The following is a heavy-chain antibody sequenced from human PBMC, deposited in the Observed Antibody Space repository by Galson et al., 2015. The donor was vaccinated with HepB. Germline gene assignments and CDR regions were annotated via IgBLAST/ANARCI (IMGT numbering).Heavy chain of an antibody. J-gene: IGHJ4*02. D-gene: IGHD5-24*01. CDR1: GFTFSNYV. Sequence: SLRLSCAASGFTFSNYVMTWVRQAPGKGWEYVSGLTAGGDTTYYADSVKGRFTISRDNSKNTLYLEMNSLRAEDTAVYYCTKHLRPVDLSSIFDSWGQGTQVTVSS. CDR2: LTAGGDTT. CDR3: TKHLRPVDLSSIFDS. V-gene: IGHV3-23*01.